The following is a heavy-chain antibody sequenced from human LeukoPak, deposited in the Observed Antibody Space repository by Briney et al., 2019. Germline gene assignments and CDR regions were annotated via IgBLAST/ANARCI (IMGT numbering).Heavy chain of an antibody. CDR3: ARDEGGSYNYF. CDR2: INKDGSDK. Sequence: GGSLRLSCAVSGFTFSTYWMSWVRQAPGKGLEWVANINKDGSDKYYVASVKGRSTISRDNAKNSLYLQMNSLRAEDTAVYYCARDEGGSYNYFWGQGTLVTVSS. V-gene: IGHV3-7*01. J-gene: IGHJ4*02. CDR1: GFTFSTYW. D-gene: IGHD1-26*01.